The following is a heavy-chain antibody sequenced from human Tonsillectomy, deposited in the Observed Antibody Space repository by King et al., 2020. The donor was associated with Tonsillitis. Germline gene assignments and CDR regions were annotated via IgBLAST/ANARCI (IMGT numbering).Heavy chain of an antibody. CDR2: IWYDGSNR. CDR3: VRGGLAAAGMDF. CDR1: GYRFSSYA. D-gene: IGHD6-13*01. V-gene: IGHV3-33*08. J-gene: IGHJ4*02. Sequence: VQLVESGGGVVQPGGSLRLSCGASGYRFSSYAIHCVRQAPGKGLEWVAIIWYDGSNRYYGDSAKGRFTISRDNSKNTAHLEMNNLGVEDTALYYCVRGGLAAAGMDFWGQGTQVTVSS.